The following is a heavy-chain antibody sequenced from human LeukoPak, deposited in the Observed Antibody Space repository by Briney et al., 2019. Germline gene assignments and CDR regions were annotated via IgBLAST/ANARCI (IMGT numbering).Heavy chain of an antibody. V-gene: IGHV4-59*01. CDR1: GGSNSSYY. D-gene: IGHD3-10*01. J-gene: IGHJ4*02. CDR2: IYYSGSI. CDR3: ARSSGSGSYFDY. Sequence: SETLSLTCTVSGGSNSSYYWSWIRQPPGKGLEWIGYIYYSGSINYNPSLKSRVTISVDTSKNQFSLKLNSVTAADTAVYYCARSSGSGSYFDYWGQGTLVTVSA.